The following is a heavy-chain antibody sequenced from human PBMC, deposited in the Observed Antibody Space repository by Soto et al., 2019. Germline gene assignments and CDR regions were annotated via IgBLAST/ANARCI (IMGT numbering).Heavy chain of an antibody. Sequence: XVSLSLSCVASGFTVDNYCMHWVRQAPGKGLVCVSRISGEGKSTAYADFVKGRFTISRDNAKNTLYLQMNSLRAEDTAVYFCARRGEKAGFDIWGQGTMVTVSS. CDR2: ISGEGKST. V-gene: IGHV3-74*03. CDR1: GFTVDNYC. D-gene: IGHD3-10*01. CDR3: ARRGEKAGFDI. J-gene: IGHJ3*02.